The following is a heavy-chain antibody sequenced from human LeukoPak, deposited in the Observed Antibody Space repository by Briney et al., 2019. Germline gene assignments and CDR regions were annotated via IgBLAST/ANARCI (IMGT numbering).Heavy chain of an antibody. V-gene: IGHV4-34*01. Sequence: SETLSLTCAVYGGSFSGYYWSWIRQPPGKGLEWIGEINHSGSTNYNPSLKSRVTISVDTSKNQFSLRLSSVTAADTAVYYCARLGWRRSPAYYYYMDVWGKGTTVTISS. CDR3: ARLGWRRSPAYYYYMDV. J-gene: IGHJ6*03. D-gene: IGHD3-3*01. CDR1: GGSFSGYY. CDR2: INHSGST.